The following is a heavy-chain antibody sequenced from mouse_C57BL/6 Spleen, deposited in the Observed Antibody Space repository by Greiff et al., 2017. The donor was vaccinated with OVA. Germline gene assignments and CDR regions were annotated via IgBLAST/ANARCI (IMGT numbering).Heavy chain of an antibody. CDR2: IRSKSNNYAT. Sequence: EVKLEESGGGLVQPKGSLKLSCAASGFSFNTYAMNWVRQAPGKGLEWVARIRSKSNNYATYYADSVKDRFTISRDDSESMLYLQMNNLKTEDTAMYYCVRRGYYGSSYFDVWGTGTTVTVSS. J-gene: IGHJ1*03. V-gene: IGHV10-1*01. CDR3: VRRGYYGSSYFDV. CDR1: GFSFNTYA. D-gene: IGHD1-1*01.